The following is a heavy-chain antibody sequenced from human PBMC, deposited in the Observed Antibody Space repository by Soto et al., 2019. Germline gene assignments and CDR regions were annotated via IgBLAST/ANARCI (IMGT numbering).Heavy chain of an antibody. J-gene: IGHJ6*02. D-gene: IGHD6-6*01. CDR1: GYTFTSYA. CDR2: IIPIFGTA. Sequence: SVKVSCKASGYTFTSYAMHWVRQAPGQGLEWMGGIIPIFGTANYAQKFQGRVTITADESTSTAYMELSSLRSEDTAVYYCASVEQLARRYYYYGMDVWGQGTTVTVSS. CDR3: ASVEQLARRYYYYGMDV. V-gene: IGHV1-69*13.